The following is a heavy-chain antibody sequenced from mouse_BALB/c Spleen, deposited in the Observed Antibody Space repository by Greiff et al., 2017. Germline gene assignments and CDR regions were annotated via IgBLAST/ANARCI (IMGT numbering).Heavy chain of an antibody. CDR1: GYTFTSYV. CDR3: ARHGDYSWFAY. V-gene: IGHV1-14*01. J-gene: IGHJ3*01. D-gene: IGHD2-13*01. Sequence: EVQLHQSGPELVKPGASVKMSCKASGYTFTSYVMHWVKQKPGQGLEWIGYINPYNDGTKYNEKFKGKATLTSDKSSSTAYMELSSLTSEDSAVYYCARHGDYSWFAYWGQGTLVTVSA. CDR2: INPYNDGT.